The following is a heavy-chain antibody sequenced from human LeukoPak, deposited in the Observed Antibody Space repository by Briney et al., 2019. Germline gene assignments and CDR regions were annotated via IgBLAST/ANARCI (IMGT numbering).Heavy chain of an antibody. CDR1: GFTFSSYG. V-gene: IGHV3-30*18. Sequence: PGRSLRLSCAASGFTFSSYGMYWVRQAPGKGLEWVAVISYHGSNKYYADSVKGRFTISRDNSKNTLYLQMNSLRGEDTAVYYCAKGRDSWSNKNDYWGQGTLVTVSS. CDR2: ISYHGSNK. D-gene: IGHD3-3*01. CDR3: AKGRDSWSNKNDY. J-gene: IGHJ4*02.